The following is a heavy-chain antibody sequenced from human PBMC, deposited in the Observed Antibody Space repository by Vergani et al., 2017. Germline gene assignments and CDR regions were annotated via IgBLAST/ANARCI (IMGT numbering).Heavy chain of an antibody. V-gene: IGHV3-23*01. Sequence: EVQLLESGGDLVQPGGSLRLSCAASGFTFNHYAMNWVRQAPGKGLEWVSGISGSGGSTYYAGSVKGRFTISRDSSKNTLYLQMNSLSAGDTAVYYCAKANPRNSGYDYLYYYHAMDAWGQGTTVTVSS. J-gene: IGHJ6*02. D-gene: IGHD5-12*01. CDR2: ISGSGGST. CDR3: AKANPRNSGYDYLYYYHAMDA. CDR1: GFTFNHYA.